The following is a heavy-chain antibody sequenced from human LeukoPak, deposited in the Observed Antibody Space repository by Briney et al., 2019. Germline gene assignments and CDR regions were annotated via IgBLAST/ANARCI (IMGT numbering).Heavy chain of an antibody. CDR1: GGSISSGGYY. CDR3: ARGTGRDYDILTGYSYYFDY. D-gene: IGHD3-9*01. J-gene: IGHJ4*02. CDR2: IYYSGST. V-gene: IGHV4-31*03. Sequence: PSETLSLTCTVSGGSISSGGYYWSWIRQHPGKGLEWIGYIYYSGSTYYNPSLKSRVTISVDTSKNQFSLKLSSVTAADTAVYYCARGTGRDYDILTGYSYYFDYWGQGTLVTVSS.